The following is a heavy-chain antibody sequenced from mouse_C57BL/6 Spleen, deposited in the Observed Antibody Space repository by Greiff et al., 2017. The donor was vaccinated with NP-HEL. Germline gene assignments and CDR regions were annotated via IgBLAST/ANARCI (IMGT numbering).Heavy chain of an antibody. J-gene: IGHJ3*01. Sequence: VQLQQPGAELVKPGASVKLSCKASGYTFTSYWMQWVKQRPGQGLEWIGEIDPSDSYTNYNQKFKGKATLTVDTSSSTAYMQLSSLTSEDSAVYYCARSHLGSSRAWFAYWGQGTLVTVSA. CDR2: IDPSDSYT. V-gene: IGHV1-50*01. CDR3: ARSHLGSSRAWFAY. D-gene: IGHD1-1*01. CDR1: GYTFTSYW.